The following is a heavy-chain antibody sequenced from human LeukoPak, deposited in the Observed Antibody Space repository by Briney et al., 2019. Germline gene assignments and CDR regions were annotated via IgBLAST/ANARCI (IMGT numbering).Heavy chain of an antibody. CDR2: ISANKGDT. J-gene: IGHJ4*02. Sequence: EASLKVSCKTPGYTFISYGISWLRQAPGQGIEWMGWISANKGDTEYAQKFQGRLTVTRDTSTTTAYMELKRLKSDDTAVYYCARADIIVVAGATPVGSAFEYWGQGTLITVS. D-gene: IGHD2-15*01. CDR3: ARADIIVVAGATPVGSAFEY. CDR1: GYTFISYG. V-gene: IGHV1-18*01.